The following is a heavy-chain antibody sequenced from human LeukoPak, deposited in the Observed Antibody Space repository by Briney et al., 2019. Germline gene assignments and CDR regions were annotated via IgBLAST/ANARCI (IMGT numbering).Heavy chain of an antibody. CDR1: GGSISSGGYS. V-gene: IGHV4-30-2*01. CDR3: ARDVAAAGNPHYYYYYMDV. D-gene: IGHD6-13*01. Sequence: PSQTLSLTCAVSGGSISSGGYSWSWIRQPPGKGLEWIGYIYHSGSTYYNPSLKSRVTISVDRSKNQFSLKLSSVTAADTAVYYCARDVAAAGNPHYYYYYMDVWGKGTTVTVSS. CDR2: IYHSGST. J-gene: IGHJ6*03.